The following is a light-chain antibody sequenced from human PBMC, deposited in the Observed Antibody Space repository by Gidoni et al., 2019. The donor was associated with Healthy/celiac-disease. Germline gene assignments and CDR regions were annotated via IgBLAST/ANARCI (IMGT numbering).Light chain of an antibody. CDR1: HSVSST. V-gene: IGKV3-15*01. J-gene: IGKJ2*01. CDR2: GAS. Sequence: EIVMTQSPATLSVSPGERPTLSCSASHSVSSTLAWYQQKPGQAPRLLIYGASTRATGIPARFSGSGSGTEFTLTISSLQSEDFAVYYCQQYNNWPPYTFGQGTKLEIK. CDR3: QQYNNWPPYT.